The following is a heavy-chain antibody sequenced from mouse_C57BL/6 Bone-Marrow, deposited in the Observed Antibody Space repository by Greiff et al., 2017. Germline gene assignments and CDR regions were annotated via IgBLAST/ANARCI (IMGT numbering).Heavy chain of an antibody. CDR2: ISNLAYSI. D-gene: IGHD2-1*01. CDR1: GFTFSDYG. Sequence: GAGGGGGVKNGGVLKLSCAASGFTFSDYGMAWVRQALRKGPEWVAFISNLAYSIYYADTVTGRFTISRDNAKNTLYLEMSSLSSYDTTMSYFARQGNLYYFDYSHQRTTLPVSS. V-gene: IGHV5-15*01. CDR3: ARQGNLYYFDY. J-gene: IGHJ2*01.